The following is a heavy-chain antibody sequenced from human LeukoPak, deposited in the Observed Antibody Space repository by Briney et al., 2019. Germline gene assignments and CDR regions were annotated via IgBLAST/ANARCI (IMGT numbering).Heavy chain of an antibody. J-gene: IGHJ4*02. CDR2: IHPGDSDT. CDR1: GYSFTNYW. Sequence: PWESLKISCKGSGYSFTNYWIGWVRQMPGKGLEWMGIIHPGDSDTRYSPTFQGQVTISADKSISTAYLQWSSLKASDTAMYYCARRIGYCSGDSCYAAAAFDYWGQGTLVTVSS. CDR3: ARRIGYCSGDSCYAAAAFDY. V-gene: IGHV5-51*01. D-gene: IGHD2-15*01.